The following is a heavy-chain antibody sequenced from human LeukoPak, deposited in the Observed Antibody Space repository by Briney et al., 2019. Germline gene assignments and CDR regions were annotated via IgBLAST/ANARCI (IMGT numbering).Heavy chain of an antibody. D-gene: IGHD5-18*01. CDR3: AKDSAAVTEMGYFDY. J-gene: IGHJ4*02. CDR1: GFTFDDYA. Sequence: PGGSLRLSCAACGFTFDDYAMHWVRQAPGKGLEWVSGINWNSGSIGYADSVKGRFTISRDNAKNSLYLQMSSLRAEDTALYYCAKDSAAVTEMGYFDYWGQGTLAIVSS. CDR2: INWNSGSI. V-gene: IGHV3-9*01.